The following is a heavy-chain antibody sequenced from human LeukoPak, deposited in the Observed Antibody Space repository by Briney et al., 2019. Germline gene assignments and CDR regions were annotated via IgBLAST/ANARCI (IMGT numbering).Heavy chain of an antibody. Sequence: SETLSLTCAVYGGSFSGYYWSWIRQPPGKGLEWIGEINHSGSTNYNPSLKSRVTISVDTSKNQFSLKLSSVTAADTAVYYCAGGLYSMVRGVIMTYYYYMDVWGKGTTVTVSS. CDR3: AGGLYSMVRGVIMTYYYYMDV. CDR1: GGSFSGYY. D-gene: IGHD3-10*01. CDR2: INHSGST. J-gene: IGHJ6*03. V-gene: IGHV4-34*01.